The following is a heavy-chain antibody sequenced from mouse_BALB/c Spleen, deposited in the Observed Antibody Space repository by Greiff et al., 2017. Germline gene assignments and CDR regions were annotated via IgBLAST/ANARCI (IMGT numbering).Heavy chain of an antibody. CDR2: ISSGSSTI. D-gene: IGHD1-2*01. J-gene: IGHJ2*01. Sequence: EVKLQESGGGLVQPGGSRKLSCAASGFTFSSFGMHWVRQAPEKGLEWVAYISSGSSTIYYADTVKGRFTISRDNPKNTLFLQMTSLRSEDTAMYYCAREGIRYYGSYFDYWGQGTTLTVSS. V-gene: IGHV5-17*02. CDR3: AREGIRYYGSYFDY. CDR1: GFTFSSFG.